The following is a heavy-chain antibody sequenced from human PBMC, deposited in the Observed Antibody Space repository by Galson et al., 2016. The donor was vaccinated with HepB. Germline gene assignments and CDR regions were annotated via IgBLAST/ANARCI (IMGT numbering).Heavy chain of an antibody. CDR2: ISHSGST. J-gene: IGHJ5*02. D-gene: IGHD6-19*01. Sequence: SETLSLTCTVSGASIRTYYRSWLRQPPGRGLEWIGYISHSGSTTYNPSLKSRVTISTDTSKNQLSLKLTSVTAADTAVYYCASVSGPRDNWFDPWGQGTLVTVSS. CDR3: ASVSGPRDNWFDP. CDR1: GASIRTYY. V-gene: IGHV4-59*01.